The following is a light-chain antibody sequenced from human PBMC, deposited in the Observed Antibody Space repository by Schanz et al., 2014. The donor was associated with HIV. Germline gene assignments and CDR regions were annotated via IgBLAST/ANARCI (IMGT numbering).Light chain of an antibody. CDR3: HQYNHWPRT. CDR1: QSISIN. J-gene: IGKJ1*01. Sequence: EIVMTQSPATLSVSPGERVTLSCRASQSISINLAWYQQKSGQAPRLLIYGASSRATGTPARFSGSGSGTEFTLTISSLQSEDFAVYYCHQYNHWPRTFGQGTKVEIK. V-gene: IGKV3-15*01. CDR2: GAS.